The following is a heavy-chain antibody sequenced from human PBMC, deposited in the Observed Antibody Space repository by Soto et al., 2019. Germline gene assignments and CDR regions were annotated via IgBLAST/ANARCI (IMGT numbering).Heavy chain of an antibody. D-gene: IGHD3-10*01. V-gene: IGHV3-74*03. CDR2: IIGDGLYT. CDR3: ARGILGSGTANDH. J-gene: IGHJ4*02. CDR1: GFTFSNYW. Sequence: EVQLVESGGGLVQPGGSLILSCAASGFTFSNYWMVWVRQAPRKGLVWVSRIIGDGLYTTYADSVKGRFTISRDNAKNTVYRQKNSLRVEDTAVYYCARGILGSGTANDHWGQGTLVTVSS.